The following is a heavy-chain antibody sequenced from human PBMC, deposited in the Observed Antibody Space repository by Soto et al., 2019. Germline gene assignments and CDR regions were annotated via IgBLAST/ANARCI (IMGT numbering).Heavy chain of an antibody. CDR3: AKTLEDMVAGADIWY. CDR2: ISGSGGST. Sequence: EVQLLESGGGLVQPGGSLRLSCAACGFTFSSYAMSWVRQAPGKGLEWVSAISGSGGSTYYADSAKGRFTISRDNPNDTLYLQMNSLRAEDTSVYYCAKTLEDMVAGADIWYWGQGTLVAVSS. V-gene: IGHV3-23*01. CDR1: GFTFSSYA. J-gene: IGHJ4*02. D-gene: IGHD2-15*01.